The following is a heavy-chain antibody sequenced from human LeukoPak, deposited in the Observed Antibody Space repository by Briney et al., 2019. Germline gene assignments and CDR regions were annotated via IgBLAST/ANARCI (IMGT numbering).Heavy chain of an antibody. CDR2: ISRSGSTI. Sequence: GGSLRLSCAASGFTFSSYEMNWVRQAPGKGLEWVSYISRSGSTIYYADSVRGRFTISRDNAKNSLFLQMNNLRAEDTAVYYCARDRANYYDSSGYLYWGQGTLVTVSS. V-gene: IGHV3-48*03. J-gene: IGHJ4*02. CDR3: ARDRANYYDSSGYLY. CDR1: GFTFSSYE. D-gene: IGHD3-22*01.